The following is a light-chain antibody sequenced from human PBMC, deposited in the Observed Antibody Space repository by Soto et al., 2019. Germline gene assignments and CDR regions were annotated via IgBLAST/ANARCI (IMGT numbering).Light chain of an antibody. CDR2: GTS. V-gene: IGKV3-15*01. CDR3: QQFNNWPLT. Sequence: EIVMTQSPATLSVSPGERATLSCRASQNINNYLAWYQQKPGQPPRLIIDGTSTRATGIPARFSGSGSGTEFTLAIGSLQSEDFAVYYCQQFNNWPLTFGGGTKVDIK. J-gene: IGKJ4*01. CDR1: QNINNY.